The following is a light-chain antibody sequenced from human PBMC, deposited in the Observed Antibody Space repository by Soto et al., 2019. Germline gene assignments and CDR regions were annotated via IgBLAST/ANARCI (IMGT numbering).Light chain of an antibody. CDR1: QSIGNW. CDR2: KAS. CDR3: QQYDSYPYT. J-gene: IGKJ2*01. V-gene: IGKV1-5*03. Sequence: DIQMTQSPSTLSASEGDRVTITCRASQSIGNWLAWYQQKTGKAPKLLIYKASILQSGVPARFSGSGSGTEFTLTISSLQPDYFATYYCQQYDSYPYTFGQGTKLEIK.